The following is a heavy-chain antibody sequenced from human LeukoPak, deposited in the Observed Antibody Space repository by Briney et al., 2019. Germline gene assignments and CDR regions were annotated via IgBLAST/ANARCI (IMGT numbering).Heavy chain of an antibody. CDR3: AREGRSSTPGY. V-gene: IGHV4-4*07. CDR2: ISGSGNT. D-gene: IGHD2-15*01. CDR1: GGSIRSYY. Sequence: SETLSLTCSVSGGSIRSYYWSWIRQPAGKKLEWIGRISGSGNTDYNPSLKSRLTMSVDTSKNQFSLKMNSVTAADTAVYYCAREGRSSTPGYWGQGTLVTVSS. J-gene: IGHJ4*01.